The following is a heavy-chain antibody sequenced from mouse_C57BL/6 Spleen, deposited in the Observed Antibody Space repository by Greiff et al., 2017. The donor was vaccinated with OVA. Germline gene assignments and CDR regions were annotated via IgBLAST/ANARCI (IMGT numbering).Heavy chain of an antibody. J-gene: IGHJ1*03. Sequence: EVQGVESGGGLVKPGGSLKLSCAASGFTFSSYTMSWVRQTPEKRLEWVATISGGGGNTYYPDSVKGRFTISRDNAKNTLYLQMSSLRSEDTALYYCARRYGSWYFDVWGTGTTVTVSS. V-gene: IGHV5-9*01. D-gene: IGHD1-1*01. CDR1: GFTFSSYT. CDR2: ISGGGGNT. CDR3: ARRYGSWYFDV.